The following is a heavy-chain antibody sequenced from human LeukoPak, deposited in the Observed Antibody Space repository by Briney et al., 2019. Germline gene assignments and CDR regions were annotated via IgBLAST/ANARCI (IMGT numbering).Heavy chain of an antibody. Sequence: SETLSLTCAVYGGSFSGYYWSWIRQPPGKGLEWIGEINHSGSTNYNPSLKSRVTISVDTSKNQFSLKLSSVTAADTAVYYCARGVFYGDSRDLPRKPFDYWGQGTLVTVSS. CDR2: INHSGST. D-gene: IGHD4-17*01. V-gene: IGHV4-34*01. CDR1: GGSFSGYY. J-gene: IGHJ4*02. CDR3: ARGVFYGDSRDLPRKPFDY.